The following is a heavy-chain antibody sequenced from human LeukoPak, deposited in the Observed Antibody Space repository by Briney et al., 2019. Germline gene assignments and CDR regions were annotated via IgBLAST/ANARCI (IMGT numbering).Heavy chain of an antibody. D-gene: IGHD3-9*01. CDR3: ARTIQYYDILTGYYGPYGMDV. J-gene: IGHJ6*02. Sequence: SETLSLTCTVSGGSISSYYWSWIRQSPGKGLEWIGYIYYSGRTNYNPSLKSRVTISVDTSKNQFSLKLSSVTAADTAVYYCARTIQYYDILTGYYGPYGMDVWGQETTVTVSS. CDR2: IYYSGRT. CDR1: GGSISSYY. V-gene: IGHV4-59*01.